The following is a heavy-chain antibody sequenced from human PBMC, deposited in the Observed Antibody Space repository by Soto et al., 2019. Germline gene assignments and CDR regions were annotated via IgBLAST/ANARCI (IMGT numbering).Heavy chain of an antibody. J-gene: IGHJ3*02. V-gene: IGHV4-30-4*01. CDR2: IYDTWTT. CDR3: ARGIVRGGGDI. D-gene: IGHD3-10*02. Sequence: QVQLQEAGPGLVRPSQTLSLTCTVAGGSMSENDYYWSWLRQSPGQGLQWIGYIYDTWTTSYSPSLKSRVTMSADTSRNQFSLKLTSVTAADTALYFCARGIVRGGGDIWGQGTLVTVSS. CDR1: GGSMSENDYY.